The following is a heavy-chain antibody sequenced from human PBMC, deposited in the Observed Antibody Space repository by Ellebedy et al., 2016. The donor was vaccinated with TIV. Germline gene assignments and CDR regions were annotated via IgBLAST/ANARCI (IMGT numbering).Heavy chain of an antibody. Sequence: MPSETLSLTCAVSGGSISSSNWWSWVRQPPGKGLEWIGEIYHSGSTNYNPSLKSRLIISVDTSKNQFSLKLTSVTAADTAVYYCARGRWLQPYFDYWGQGTPVTVSS. V-gene: IGHV4-4*02. J-gene: IGHJ4*02. CDR2: IYHSGST. CDR1: GGSISSSNW. D-gene: IGHD5-24*01. CDR3: ARGRWLQPYFDY.